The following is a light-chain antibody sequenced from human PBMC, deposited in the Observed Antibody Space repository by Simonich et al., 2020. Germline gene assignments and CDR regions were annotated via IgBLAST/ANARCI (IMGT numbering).Light chain of an antibody. CDR1: QRVLYSSNNKNY. J-gene: IGKJ3*01. Sequence: DIVMTQSPDSLAVSLGERATINCKSSQRVLYSSNNKNYLAWYPKTPGQPPKLLIYLASTRESGVPDRFSGSGSGTDFTLTISSLQAEDVAVYYCQQYYSTPFTFGPGTKVDIK. CDR2: LAS. V-gene: IGKV4-1*01. CDR3: QQYYSTPFT.